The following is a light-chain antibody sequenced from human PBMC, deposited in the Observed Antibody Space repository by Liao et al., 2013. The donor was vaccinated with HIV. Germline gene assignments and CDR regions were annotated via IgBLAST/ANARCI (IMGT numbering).Light chain of an antibody. V-gene: IGLV3-1*01. CDR2: HDS. CDR3: QAWDSSTVV. CDR1: KLGDKY. J-gene: IGLJ2*01. Sequence: SYELTQPPSVSVSPGQTASITCSADKLGDKYVCWYQQRPGQSPVLLIYHDSKRPSGIPERFSGSNSGNTATLTISGTQAMDEADYYCQAWDSSTVVFGGGTKLTVL.